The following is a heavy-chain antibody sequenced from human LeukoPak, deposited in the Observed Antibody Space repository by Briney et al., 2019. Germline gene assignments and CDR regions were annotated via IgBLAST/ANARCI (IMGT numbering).Heavy chain of an antibody. CDR3: ARDQAPRDYYDSSGYPFYYGMDV. V-gene: IGHV3-23*01. D-gene: IGHD3-22*01. J-gene: IGHJ6*02. CDR2: ISGSGGST. CDR1: GFTFSSYA. Sequence: GGSLRLSCAASGFTFSSYAMSWVRQAPGKGLEWVSAISGSGGSTYYADSVKGRFTISKDNSKNTLYLQMNSLRAEDTAVYYCARDQAPRDYYDSSGYPFYYGMDVWGQGTTVTVSS.